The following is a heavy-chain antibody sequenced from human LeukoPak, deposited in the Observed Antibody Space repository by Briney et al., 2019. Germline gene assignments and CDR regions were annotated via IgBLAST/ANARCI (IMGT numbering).Heavy chain of an antibody. Sequence: GGSLRLSCAASGFTFSSYSVNWVRQAPGKGLEWVSSISSSSSYIYYADSVKGRFTISRDNAKNSLYLQMNSLRAEDTAVYYCASSYHDYGDITFDYWGQGTLVTVSS. CDR1: GFTFSSYS. CDR2: ISSSSSYI. V-gene: IGHV3-21*01. J-gene: IGHJ4*02. D-gene: IGHD4-17*01. CDR3: ASSYHDYGDITFDY.